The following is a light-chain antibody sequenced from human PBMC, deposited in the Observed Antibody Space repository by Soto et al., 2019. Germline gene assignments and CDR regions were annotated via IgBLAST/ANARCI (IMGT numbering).Light chain of an antibody. J-gene: IGKJ1*01. V-gene: IGKV3-20*01. CDR3: QHYGGSSRT. Sequence: EIVLTQSPGTLSLSPVERATLSCRASQSVSSNFLAWYQQKPAQAPRLLIYGASSRATGIPDRFSGSGSGTDFTLTISRREPDDFAVYYCQHYGGSSRTFGQGTKVDIK. CDR1: QSVSSNF. CDR2: GAS.